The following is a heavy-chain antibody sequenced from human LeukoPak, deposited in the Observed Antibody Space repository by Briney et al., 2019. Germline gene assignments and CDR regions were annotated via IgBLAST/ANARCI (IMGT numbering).Heavy chain of an antibody. J-gene: IGHJ6*03. CDR1: GVSIRCYY. D-gene: IGHD3-16*01. CDR3: AVGATHYYMDV. V-gene: IGHV4-59*08. Sequence: SETLSLTCTVSGVSIRCYYWSWVRQPPGKGLEWIAYIYYSGSTNYNPSLKSRVTISLDTSKNQFSLKLSSVTAADTAVYYCAVGATHYYMDVWGKGTTVTVSS. CDR2: IYYSGST.